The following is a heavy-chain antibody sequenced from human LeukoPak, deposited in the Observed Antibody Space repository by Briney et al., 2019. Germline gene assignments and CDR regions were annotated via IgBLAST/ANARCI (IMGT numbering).Heavy chain of an antibody. J-gene: IGHJ4*02. Sequence: GGSLRLSCAASGFTFSDPYMSWIRQAPGKGLEWVSYISGSGSTIHYADSVKGRFTISRDNSKNTLYLQMNSLRAEDTAVYYCAKEPGAPYWGQGTLVTVSS. CDR3: AKEPGAPY. V-gene: IGHV3-11*04. CDR2: ISGSGSTI. CDR1: GFTFSDPY.